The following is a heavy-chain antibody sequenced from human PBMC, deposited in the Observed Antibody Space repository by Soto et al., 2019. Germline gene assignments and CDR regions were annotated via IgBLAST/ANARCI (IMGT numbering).Heavy chain of an antibody. CDR3: ARGPPFH. CDR1: GGSISSYY. D-gene: IGHD3-16*01. Sequence: SETLSLTCTVSGGSISSYYWSWIRQPPGKGLEWIGYIYHSGSTYYNPSLKSRVTISVDRSKNQFSLKLSSVTAADTAVYYCARGPPFHWGQGTLVTVSS. V-gene: IGHV4-59*12. CDR2: IYHSGST. J-gene: IGHJ4*02.